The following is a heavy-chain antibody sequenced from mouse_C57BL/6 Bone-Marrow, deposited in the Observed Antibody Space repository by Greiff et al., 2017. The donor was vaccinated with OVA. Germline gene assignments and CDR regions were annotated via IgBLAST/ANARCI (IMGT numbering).Heavy chain of an antibody. CDR2: IDPSDSYT. CDR3: AYSNPAWFAY. D-gene: IGHD2-5*01. CDR1: GYTFTSYW. J-gene: IGHJ3*01. V-gene: IGHV1-50*01. Sequence: QVQLQQPGAELVKPGASVKLSCKASGYTFTSYWMQWVKQRPGQGLEWIGKIDPSDSYTNYNKKFKGKATLTVDTSSSTAYMQLSSLTSEDSAVYYCAYSNPAWFAYWGQGTLVTVSA.